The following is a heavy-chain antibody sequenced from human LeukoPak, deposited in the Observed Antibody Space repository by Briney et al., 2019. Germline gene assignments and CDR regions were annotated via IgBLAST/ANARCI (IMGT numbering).Heavy chain of an antibody. J-gene: IGHJ4*02. CDR1: GFTFDDYG. V-gene: IGHV3-23*01. CDR2: ISGSGGGA. Sequence: GGSLRLSCAASGFTFDDYGMNWVRQAPGKGLEWVSSISGSGGGANYADSVKGRFTISRDNSKNTLYVQMNSLRAEDTAVYYCAKNLESFGDSATDYWGQGTLVTVSS. CDR3: AKNLESFGDSATDY. D-gene: IGHD4-17*01.